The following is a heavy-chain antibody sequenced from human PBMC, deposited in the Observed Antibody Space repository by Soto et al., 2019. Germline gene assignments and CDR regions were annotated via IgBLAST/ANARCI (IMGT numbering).Heavy chain of an antibody. D-gene: IGHD3-3*01. V-gene: IGHV3-30*18. CDR3: AKTLRFLEWSTTPYYYGMDF. J-gene: IGHJ6*02. CDR2: ISYDGSNK. CDR1: GFTFSSYG. Sequence: QVQLVESGGGVVQPGRSLRLSCAASGFTFSSYGMHWVRQAPGKGLEWVAVISYDGSNKYYADSVKGRFTISRDNSKNTLYLQMNSLRAEDTAVYYCAKTLRFLEWSTTPYYYGMDFWGQGTTVTVSS.